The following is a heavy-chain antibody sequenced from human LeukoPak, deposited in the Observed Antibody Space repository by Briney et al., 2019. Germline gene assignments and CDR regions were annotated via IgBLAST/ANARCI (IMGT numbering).Heavy chain of an antibody. Sequence: PSETLSLTCTVSGGSISSYYWSWIRQPAGKGLEWIGRIYTSGSTNYNPSLKSRVTMSVDTSKNQFSLKLSSVTAADTAAYYCARDSSSWYGGIFDYWGQGTLVTVSS. J-gene: IGHJ4*02. V-gene: IGHV4-4*07. CDR1: GGSISSYY. D-gene: IGHD6-13*01. CDR3: ARDSSSWYGGIFDY. CDR2: IYTSGST.